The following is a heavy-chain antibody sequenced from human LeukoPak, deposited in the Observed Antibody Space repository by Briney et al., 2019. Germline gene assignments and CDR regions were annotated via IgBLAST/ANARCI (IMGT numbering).Heavy chain of an antibody. V-gene: IGHV1-18*01. D-gene: IGHD3-22*01. CDR2: INTYNGNT. CDR1: GGTFRNYA. Sequence: ASVKVSCKASGGTFRNYAISWVRQAPGQGLEWMGWINTYNGNTNYAQKLQGRVTMTTDTSTSTAYMELRSLRSDDTAMYYCARAGITMNYYYYYMDVWGKGTTVTISS. CDR3: ARAGITMNYYYYYMDV. J-gene: IGHJ6*03.